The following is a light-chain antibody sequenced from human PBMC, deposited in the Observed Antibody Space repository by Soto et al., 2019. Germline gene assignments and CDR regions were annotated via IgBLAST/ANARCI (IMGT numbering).Light chain of an antibody. J-gene: IGKJ4*01. CDR1: QAISNS. CDR2: DAY. Sequence: DIQMTQSPSSLSASVGDRVTITCQASQAISNSLNWYHQKPGKAPKLLIYDAYHLQTGVPSRISGSGSGTDFTFTISRLQPEDIGTYYGQQYNNLPLTFGGGTKLEIK. V-gene: IGKV1-33*01. CDR3: QQYNNLPLT.